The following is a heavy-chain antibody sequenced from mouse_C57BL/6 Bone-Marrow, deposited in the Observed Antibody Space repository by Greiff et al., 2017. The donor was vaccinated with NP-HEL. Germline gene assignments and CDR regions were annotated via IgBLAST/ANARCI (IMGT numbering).Heavy chain of an antibody. D-gene: IGHD1-1*01. Sequence: VQLQQSVSYLVRPGASVKLSCTASGFNIKNTYMHWVKQRPEQGLEWLGSLYRANGNTKYAPKFQGKATITADTSSNTAYLQLSSLTSEDTAIYYCARSLYYGSSYGNYWGQGTTLTVS. CDR3: ARSLYYGSSYGNY. V-gene: IGHV14-3*01. CDR1: GFNIKNTY. J-gene: IGHJ2*01. CDR2: LYRANGNT.